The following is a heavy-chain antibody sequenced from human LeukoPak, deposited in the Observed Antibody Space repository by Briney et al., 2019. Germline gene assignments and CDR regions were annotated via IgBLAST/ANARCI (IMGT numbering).Heavy chain of an antibody. V-gene: IGHV3-23*01. D-gene: IGHD3-9*01. J-gene: IGHJ4*02. CDR3: AIRVPDDILTGYAGY. Sequence: PGGSLRLSCAASGFTFSSYAMSWVRQAQGMGLERVSAISGSGGSTYYADSVKGRFTISRDNSKNTLYLQMNSLRAEDTAVYYCAIRVPDDILTGYAGYWGQGTLVTVSS. CDR2: ISGSGGST. CDR1: GFTFSSYA.